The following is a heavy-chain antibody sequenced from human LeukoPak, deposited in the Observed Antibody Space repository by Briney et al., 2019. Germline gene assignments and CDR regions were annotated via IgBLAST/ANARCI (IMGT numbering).Heavy chain of an antibody. Sequence: GGSLRLSCAASGFTFSSYAMSWVRQVPGKGLEWVSAISGSGGSTYYADSVKGRFTISRDNSKNTLYLQMNSLRAEDTAVYYCAKGGRWGVVVVPAAIDDWGQGTLVTVSS. CDR3: AKGGRWGVVVVPAAIDD. CDR1: GFTFSSYA. CDR2: ISGSGGST. D-gene: IGHD2-2*01. J-gene: IGHJ4*02. V-gene: IGHV3-23*01.